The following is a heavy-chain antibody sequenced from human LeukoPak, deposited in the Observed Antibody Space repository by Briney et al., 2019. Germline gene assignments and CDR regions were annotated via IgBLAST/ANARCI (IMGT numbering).Heavy chain of an antibody. CDR3: ARVPWGAAPSVYYFDD. J-gene: IGHJ4*02. CDR2: TSSSSSYI. D-gene: IGHD1-26*01. V-gene: IGHV3-21*01. Sequence: PGGSLRLSCAASGFTFSSYSMNWVRQAPGKGLEWVSSTSSSSSYIYYADSVKGRFTISRDNAKNSLYLQMNSLRAEDTAVYYCARVPWGAAPSVYYFDDWGQGTLVTVSS. CDR1: GFTFSSYS.